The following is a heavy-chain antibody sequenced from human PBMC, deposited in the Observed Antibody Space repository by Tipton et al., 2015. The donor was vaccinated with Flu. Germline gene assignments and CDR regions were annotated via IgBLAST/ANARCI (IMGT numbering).Heavy chain of an antibody. V-gene: IGHV3-23*01. CDR2: ISGSGGSA. J-gene: IGHJ4*02. D-gene: IGHD1-26*01. CDR1: GFTFGNYG. Sequence: SLRLSCAASGFTFGNYGTTWVRQAPGKGLEWVSVISGSGGSAYFADSVKGRFTISRDDSKNTLYLQMNSLRTEDTALYYCAKDPVPTYSGRPSPMGFDCGGEGCL. CDR3: AKDPVPTYSGRPSPMGFDC.